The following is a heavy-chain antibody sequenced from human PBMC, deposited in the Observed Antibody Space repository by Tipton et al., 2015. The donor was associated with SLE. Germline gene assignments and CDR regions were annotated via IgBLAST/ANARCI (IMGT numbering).Heavy chain of an antibody. CDR1: GDSISRTNYY. V-gene: IGHV4-34*01. J-gene: IGHJ4*02. CDR3: ARTQYTFGGVIAPFDY. CDR2: INHSGST. Sequence: TLSLTCAVSGDSISRTNYYWSWIRQPPGKGLEWIGEINHSGSTNYNPSLKSRVTISVDTSKNQFSLKLSSVTAADTAVYYCARTQYTFGGVIAPFDYWGQGTLVTVSS. D-gene: IGHD3-16*02.